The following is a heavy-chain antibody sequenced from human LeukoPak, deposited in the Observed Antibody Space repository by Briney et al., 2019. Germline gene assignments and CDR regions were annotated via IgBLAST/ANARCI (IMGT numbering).Heavy chain of an antibody. CDR1: GFTFSSYA. J-gene: IGHJ4*02. CDR2: ISHDGSNK. V-gene: IGHV3-30*04. CDR3: ARVMATISQDYFDF. Sequence: GGSLRLSCAASGFTFSSYAMHWVRQAPGKGLEWVAVISHDGSNKYYADSVKGRFTISRDNSKNTLFLQTNSLRAEDTAVYYCARVMATISQDYFDFWGQGTLVTVSS. D-gene: IGHD5-24*01.